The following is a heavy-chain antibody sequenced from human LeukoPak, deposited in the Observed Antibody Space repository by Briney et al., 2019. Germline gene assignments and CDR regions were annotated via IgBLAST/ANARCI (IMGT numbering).Heavy chain of an antibody. Sequence: GASVKVSCKASGYTFTSYYMHWVRQAPGQGLEWMGRIIPILGIANYAQKFQGRVTITADKSTSTAYMELSSLRSEDTAVYYCAREVEIYGDYGDPYYYYYMDVWGKGTTVTVSS. D-gene: IGHD4-17*01. J-gene: IGHJ6*03. CDR1: GYTFTSYY. CDR2: IIPILGIA. V-gene: IGHV1-69*04. CDR3: AREVEIYGDYGDPYYYYYMDV.